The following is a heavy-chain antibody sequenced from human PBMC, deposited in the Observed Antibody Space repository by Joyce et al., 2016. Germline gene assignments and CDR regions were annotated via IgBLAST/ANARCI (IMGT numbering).Heavy chain of an antibody. D-gene: IGHD1-7*01. CDR1: GGSFNRYT. CDR3: ARGGGAPGTAARLDY. V-gene: IGHV1-69*01. Sequence: QVQLVQSGAEVKKPGSSVKVSCKASGGSFNRYTINWVRQAPGQGLEWMGGITPLSGTSNYAQKFQDRVTITADGLTSTVYMELFSLRSNDTAVYFCARGGGAPGTAARLDYWDQGTLVIVSS. J-gene: IGHJ4*02. CDR2: ITPLSGTS.